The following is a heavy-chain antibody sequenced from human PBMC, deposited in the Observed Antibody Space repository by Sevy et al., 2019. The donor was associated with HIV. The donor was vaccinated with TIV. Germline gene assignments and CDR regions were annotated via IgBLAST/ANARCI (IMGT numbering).Heavy chain of an antibody. CDR2: TWYDAINR. D-gene: IGHD3-10*01. J-gene: IGHJ4*02. Sequence: GGSLRLSCAASGFNFNDYGMHWVRQAPGKGLEWVAVTWYDAINRFYGDSVKGRFTISRDNSKNTLYLQMDSLRVEDTAVYYCARDNLLPIMVSMVRGALSFYFDYWGQGTLVTVSS. V-gene: IGHV3-33*01. CDR3: ARDNLLPIMVSMVRGALSFYFDY. CDR1: GFNFNDYG.